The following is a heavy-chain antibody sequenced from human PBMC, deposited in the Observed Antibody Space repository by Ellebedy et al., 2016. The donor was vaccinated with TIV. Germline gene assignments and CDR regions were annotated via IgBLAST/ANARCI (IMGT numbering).Heavy chain of an antibody. Sequence: AASVKVSCKASGYTFTSYGITWVRQAPGQGLEWTGCISTYNGSTNYAQRLQGRVTMTTDTYTSTAYMELRSLRSDDTAVYYCARVWLGGFGEFRWFDPWGQGTLVTVSS. CDR2: ISTYNGST. J-gene: IGHJ5*02. CDR3: ARVWLGGFGEFRWFDP. D-gene: IGHD3-10*01. V-gene: IGHV1-18*04. CDR1: GYTFTSYG.